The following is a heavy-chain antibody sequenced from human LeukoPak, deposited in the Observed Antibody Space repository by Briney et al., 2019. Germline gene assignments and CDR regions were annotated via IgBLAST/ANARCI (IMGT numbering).Heavy chain of an antibody. CDR1: GFTFSSYS. CDR3: AREVVAAVDY. CDR2: ISSSSSYI. D-gene: IGHD6-13*01. V-gene: IGHV3-21*01. Sequence: GGSLRLSCAASGFTFSSYSMNWVRQAPGKGLEWVSSISSSSSYIYYADSVKGRFTISRDNAKNSLYLQMSSLRAEDTAVYYCAREVVAAVDYWGQGTLVTVSS. J-gene: IGHJ4*02.